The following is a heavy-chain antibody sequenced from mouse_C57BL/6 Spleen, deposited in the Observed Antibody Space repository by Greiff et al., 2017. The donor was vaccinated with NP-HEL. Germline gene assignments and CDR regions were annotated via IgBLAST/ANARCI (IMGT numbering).Heavy chain of an antibody. D-gene: IGHD2-1*01. V-gene: IGHV1-20*01. CDR3: ARWGNYEGGPFDY. CDR1: GYSFTGYF. Sequence: EVQLQQSGPELVKPGDSVKISCKASGYSFTGYFMNWVMQSHGKSLEWIGRINPYNGDTFYNQKFKGKATLTVDKSSSTAHMELRSLTSEDSAVYYCARWGNYEGGPFDYWGKGTTLTVSS. CDR2: INPYNGDT. J-gene: IGHJ2*01.